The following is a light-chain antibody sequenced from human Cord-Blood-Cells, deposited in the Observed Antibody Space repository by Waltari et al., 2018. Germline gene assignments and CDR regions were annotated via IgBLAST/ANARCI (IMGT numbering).Light chain of an antibody. Sequence: QSALTQPASVSGSPGQSITISCPGTSSDVGSYNLVSWYPQHPGKAPKRMIYEGSKRPSGVSNRFSGSKSGNTASLTISGLQAEDEADYYCCSYAGSSTLVFGGGTKLTVL. CDR3: CSYAGSSTLV. V-gene: IGLV2-23*01. CDR1: SSDVGSYNL. J-gene: IGLJ2*01. CDR2: EGS.